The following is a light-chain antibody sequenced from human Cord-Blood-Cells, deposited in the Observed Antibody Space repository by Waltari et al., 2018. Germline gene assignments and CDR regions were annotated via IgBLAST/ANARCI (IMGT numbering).Light chain of an antibody. CDR2: AAS. V-gene: IGKV1-39*01. CDR3: QQSYSTPPT. J-gene: IGKJ1*01. CDR1: QSISSY. Sequence: DIQMTQSPSSLSAHVGDRVTITGRASQSISSYLNWYQQKQGKAPKLLIYAASSLQSGVPSRFSGSGSGTDFTLTISSLQPEDFATYYCQQSYSTPPTFGQGTKVEIK.